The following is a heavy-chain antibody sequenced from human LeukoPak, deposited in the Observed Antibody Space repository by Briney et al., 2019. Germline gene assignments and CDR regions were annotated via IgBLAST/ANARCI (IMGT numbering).Heavy chain of an antibody. J-gene: IGHJ4*02. CDR1: GDSINNTSF. V-gene: IGHV4-38-2*02. Sequence: SDTLSLDCDVFGDSINNTSFWSWIRWPPAMPLLCIGFIDQGGNTYFESSLKGRVYLSVDTSKNQFSLTLTPVTDADTAIYHCVREVRYHDDSGYPDSWGQGTLVIVSS. D-gene: IGHD3-22*01. CDR2: IDQGGNT. CDR3: VREVRYHDDSGYPDS.